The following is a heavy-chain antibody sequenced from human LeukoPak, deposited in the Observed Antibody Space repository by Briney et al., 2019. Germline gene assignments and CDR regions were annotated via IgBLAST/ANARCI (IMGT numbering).Heavy chain of an antibody. V-gene: IGHV4-59*01. CDR1: GGSISSYY. CDR3: ARVVGESYYYYYYMDV. D-gene: IGHD1-26*01. J-gene: IGHJ6*03. Sequence: SETLSLTCTVSGGSISSYYWSWIRQPPGKGLEWIGYIYYSGSTNYNPSLKSRVTISVDTSKNQFSLKLSSVTAADTAVYYCARVVGESYYYYYYMDVWGKGTTVTISS. CDR2: IYYSGST.